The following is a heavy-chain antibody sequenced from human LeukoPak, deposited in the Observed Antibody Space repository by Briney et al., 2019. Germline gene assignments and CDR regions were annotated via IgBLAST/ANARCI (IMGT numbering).Heavy chain of an antibody. CDR2: INHSGST. D-gene: IGHD4-17*01. V-gene: IGHV4-34*01. J-gene: IGHJ6*02. Sequence: SETLSLTCAVYGGSFSGYYWSWTRQPPGKGLEWIGEINHSGSTNYNPSLKSRVTISVDTSKNQFSLKLSSVTAADTAVYYCARLGSGGDPYYYYYGMDVWGQGTTVTVSS. CDR1: GGSFSGYY. CDR3: ARLGSGGDPYYYYYGMDV.